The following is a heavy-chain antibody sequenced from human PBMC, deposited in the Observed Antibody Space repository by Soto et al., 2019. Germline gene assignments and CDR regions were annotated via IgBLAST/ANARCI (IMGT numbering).Heavy chain of an antibody. CDR3: ARAVAVPADFDY. V-gene: IGHV1-2*04. J-gene: IGHJ4*02. CDR1: GYTFTGYY. CDR2: INPNSGGT. D-gene: IGHD6-19*01. Sequence: ASVKVSCKASGYTFTGYYMHWVRQAPGQGLEWMGWINPNSGGTNYAQKFQGWVTMTRDTSISTAYMELSSLSSEDTAVYYCARAVAVPADFDYWGQGTLVTVSS.